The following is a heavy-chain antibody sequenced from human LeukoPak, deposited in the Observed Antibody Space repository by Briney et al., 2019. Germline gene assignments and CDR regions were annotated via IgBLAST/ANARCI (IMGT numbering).Heavy chain of an antibody. Sequence: GASVKVSCKVSGYTLTELSMHRVRQAPGKGLEWMGGFDPEDGETIYAQKFQGRVTMTEDTSTDTAYMELSSLRSEDTAVYYCATPEITMVQGVILPFDYWGQGTLVTVSS. CDR3: ATPEITMVQGVILPFDY. V-gene: IGHV1-24*01. J-gene: IGHJ4*02. CDR1: GYTLTELS. D-gene: IGHD3-10*01. CDR2: FDPEDGET.